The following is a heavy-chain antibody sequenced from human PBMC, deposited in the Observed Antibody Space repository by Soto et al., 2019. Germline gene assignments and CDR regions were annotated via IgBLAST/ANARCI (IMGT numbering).Heavy chain of an antibody. CDR2: INSDESST. V-gene: IGHV3-74*01. D-gene: IGHD6-13*01. J-gene: IGHJ3*02. Sequence: PGGSLRLSCAASGFTFSSYWMHWVRQAPGKGLVWVSRINSDESSTNYADSVRGRPTISRDNAKNTLYLQMNSLRAEDTAVYYCARDPLKAAAGTGAFDIWGQGTMVTVSS. CDR1: GFTFSSYW. CDR3: ARDPLKAAAGTGAFDI.